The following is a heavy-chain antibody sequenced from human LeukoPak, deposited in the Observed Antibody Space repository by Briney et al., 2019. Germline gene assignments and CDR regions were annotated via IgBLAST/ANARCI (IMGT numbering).Heavy chain of an antibody. Sequence: GGSLRLSCAASGLTFNSFGVHWVRQAPGKGLEWVAVISYDGSNKYFADSVKGRFTISRDNSKNTLYLQMNSLRAEDTAVYYCAKDYDSSGWAAFDIWGQGTMVTVSS. J-gene: IGHJ3*02. CDR2: ISYDGSNK. V-gene: IGHV3-30*18. CDR1: GLTFNSFG. D-gene: IGHD3-22*01. CDR3: AKDYDSSGWAAFDI.